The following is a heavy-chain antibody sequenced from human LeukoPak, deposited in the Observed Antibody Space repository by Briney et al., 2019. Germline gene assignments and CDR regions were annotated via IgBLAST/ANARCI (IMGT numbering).Heavy chain of an antibody. V-gene: IGHV1-69*05. CDR2: IIPIFGTA. J-gene: IGHJ4*02. CDR1: GGTSSSYA. Sequence: SVKVSCKASGGTSSSYAISWVRQAPGQGLEWMGRIIPIFGTANYAQKFQGRVTITTDESTSTAYMELSSLRSEDTAVYYCARARLNSGYDPYPYVSLDYWGQGTLVTVSS. D-gene: IGHD5-12*01. CDR3: ARARLNSGYDPYPYVSLDY.